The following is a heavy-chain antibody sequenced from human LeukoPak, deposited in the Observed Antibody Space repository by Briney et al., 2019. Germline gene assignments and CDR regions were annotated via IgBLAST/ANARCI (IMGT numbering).Heavy chain of an antibody. J-gene: IGHJ4*02. CDR1: GYTFTGYY. V-gene: IGHV1-2*02. CDR2: INPNSGGT. CDR3: ARGGVVPAAMAQVPFDY. Sequence: ASVKVSCKASGYTFTGYYMHWVRQAPGQGLEWMGWINPNSGGTNYAQKFQGRVTMTRDTSISTAYMELSSLRSEDTAVYYCARGGVVPAAMAQVPFDYWGQGTLVTVSS. D-gene: IGHD2-2*01.